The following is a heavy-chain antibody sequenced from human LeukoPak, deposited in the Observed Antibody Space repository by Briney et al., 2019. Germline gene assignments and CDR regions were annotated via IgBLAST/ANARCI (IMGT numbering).Heavy chain of an antibody. CDR1: GFTFSYCY. J-gene: IGHJ4*02. Sequence: PGGSLRLSCAASGFTFSYCYMYWIRQAPGKGLEWLSFISSGGSPIKYADSVKGRFTISRYDAKNSLYLQMNSLRAEDTAVYYCATSSLYFDNWGQGTLVTVSS. CDR2: ISSGGSPI. CDR3: ATSSLYFDN. V-gene: IGHV3-11*04.